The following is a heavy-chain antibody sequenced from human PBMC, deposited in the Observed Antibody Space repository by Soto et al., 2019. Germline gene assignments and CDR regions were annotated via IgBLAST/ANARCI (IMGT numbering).Heavy chain of an antibody. CDR2: IIPTLGIA. D-gene: IGHD4-17*01. CDR1: GGTFSSYT. Sequence: QVQLVQSGAEVKKPGSSVKVSCKASGGTFSSYTISWVRQAPGQGLEWMGRIIPTLGIANYAQKFQGRVTISTDKSTSTAYMELSSLRSEDTAVYYCARQDYGDYDINWYFDLWGRGTLVTVSS. V-gene: IGHV1-69*02. J-gene: IGHJ2*01. CDR3: ARQDYGDYDINWYFDL.